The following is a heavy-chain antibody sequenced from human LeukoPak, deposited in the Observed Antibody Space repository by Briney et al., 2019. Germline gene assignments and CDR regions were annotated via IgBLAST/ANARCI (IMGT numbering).Heavy chain of an antibody. V-gene: IGHV4-30-2*01. D-gene: IGHD4-11*01. CDR2: IYHSGST. CDR3: ERSGDYGNLGWFDP. CDR1: GGSISSGGYS. J-gene: IGHJ5*02. Sequence: SQNLSLNCAVSGGSISSGGYSWRWIRQPPGKGLEWIGYIYHSGSTYYNPSLKSRVTISVDRSKNQFSLKLSSVTAADTSVYYCERSGDYGNLGWFDPWGQGTLVTVSS.